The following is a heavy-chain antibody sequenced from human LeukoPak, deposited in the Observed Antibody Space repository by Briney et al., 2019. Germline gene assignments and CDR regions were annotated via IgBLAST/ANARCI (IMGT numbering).Heavy chain of an antibody. CDR2: INWNGGST. D-gene: IGHD3-22*01. V-gene: IGHV3-20*04. J-gene: IGHJ3*02. CDR3: ARVITYYYDSSGYTDAFDI. Sequence: RTGGSLRLSCTVSGFTVSSNSMSWVRQAPGKGLEWVSGINWNGGSTGYADSVKGRFTISRDNAKNSLYLQMNSLRAEDTALYYCARVITYYYDSSGYTDAFDIWGQGTMVTVSS. CDR1: GFTVSSNS.